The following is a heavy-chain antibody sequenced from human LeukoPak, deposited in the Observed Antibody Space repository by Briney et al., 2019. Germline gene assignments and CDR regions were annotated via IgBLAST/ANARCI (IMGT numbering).Heavy chain of an antibody. D-gene: IGHD1-1*01. V-gene: IGHV3-53*01. J-gene: IGHJ6*03. CDR1: GFTVSNNY. Sequence: PGGSLRLSCTASGFTVSNNYMNWVRQAPGKGLEWVSIIYTGGGTYYADSVKGRFTISRDNSKNTIYLQMNSLRAEDTAVYYCTRDTGFYYYYMDVWGKGTTVTVSS. CDR2: IYTGGGT. CDR3: TRDTGFYYYYMDV.